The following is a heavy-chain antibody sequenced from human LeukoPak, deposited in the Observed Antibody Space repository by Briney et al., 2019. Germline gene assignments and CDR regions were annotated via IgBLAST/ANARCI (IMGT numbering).Heavy chain of an antibody. Sequence: PSATLSLTCAVSGGSISSYYWSWIRQPPGKGLEWIGYIYYSGSTNYNPSLKSRVTISVDTSKNQFSLKLSSVTAADTAVYYCASSHYYGSGSFDYWGQGTLVTVSS. CDR1: GGSISSYY. D-gene: IGHD3-10*01. CDR3: ASSHYYGSGSFDY. J-gene: IGHJ4*02. CDR2: IYYSGST. V-gene: IGHV4-59*01.